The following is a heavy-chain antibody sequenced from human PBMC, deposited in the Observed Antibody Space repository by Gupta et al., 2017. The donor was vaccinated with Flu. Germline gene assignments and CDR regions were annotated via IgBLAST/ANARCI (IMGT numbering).Heavy chain of an antibody. CDR2: ISSIVIS. CDR1: VFTCSSSG. CDR3: GRGHWGT. Sequence: ASVFTCSSSGMVWVRQAPGRGLVWVSLISSIVISYYGDHVRGRFTISSDNAKNSLYQQMSGLRDEDTAVDDCGRGHWGTWGQGTLVTVSS. V-gene: IGHV3-48*03. D-gene: IGHD3-16*01. J-gene: IGHJ5*02.